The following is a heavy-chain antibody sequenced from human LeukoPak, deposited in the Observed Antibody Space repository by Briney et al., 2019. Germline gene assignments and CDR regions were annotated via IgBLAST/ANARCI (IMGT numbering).Heavy chain of an antibody. V-gene: IGHV3-21*01. CDR3: ARDRGPHYDILTGPYYGMDA. J-gene: IGHJ6*02. D-gene: IGHD3-9*01. CDR1: GFTFSSYS. CDR2: ISSSSSYI. Sequence: GGSLRLSCAASGFTFSSYSMNWVRQAPGKGLEWVSSISSSSSYIYYADSVKGRFTISRDNAKNSLYLQMNSLRAEDTAVYYCARDRGPHYDILTGPYYGMDAWGQGTTVTVSS.